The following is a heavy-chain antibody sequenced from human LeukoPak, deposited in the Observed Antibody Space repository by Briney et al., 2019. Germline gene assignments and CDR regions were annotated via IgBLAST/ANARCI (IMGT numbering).Heavy chain of an antibody. J-gene: IGHJ4*02. V-gene: IGHV4-59*01. CDR3: AGLAVAGLCFDY. CDR2: IYYSGST. Sequence: PSETLSLTCTVSGGSISSYYWSWIRQPPGKGLEWIGYIYYSGSTNYNPSLKSRVTISVDTSKNQFSLKLSSVTAADTAVYYCAGLAVAGLCFDYWGQGTLVTVSS. CDR1: GGSISSYY. D-gene: IGHD6-19*01.